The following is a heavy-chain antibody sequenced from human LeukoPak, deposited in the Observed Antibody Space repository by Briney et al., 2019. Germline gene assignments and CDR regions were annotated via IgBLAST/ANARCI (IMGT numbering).Heavy chain of an antibody. Sequence: ASVKVSCKASGYTFTSYGISWVRQAPGQGLEWMGWISAYNGITNYAQKLQGRVTMTTDTSTSTAYMELRSLRSDDTAVYYCARDWYSSSWPEFDYWGQGTLVTVSS. CDR3: ARDWYSSSWPEFDY. V-gene: IGHV1-18*01. D-gene: IGHD6-13*01. CDR1: GYTFTSYG. J-gene: IGHJ4*02. CDR2: ISAYNGIT.